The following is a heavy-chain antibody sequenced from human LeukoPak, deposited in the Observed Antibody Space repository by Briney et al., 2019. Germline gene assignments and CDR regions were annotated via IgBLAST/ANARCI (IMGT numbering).Heavy chain of an antibody. CDR3: AIAQTWDGLFES. J-gene: IGHJ4*02. CDR1: GIAVSGNY. D-gene: IGHD1-26*01. Sequence: GGSLRLSCAASGIAVSGNYMSWVRQSPGKGLEWVSFISINTNTFYADSVRGRFTISRDTSKNTLLLQMNSLRDEDSAIYYCAIAQTWDGLFESWGQGTLVTVSS. V-gene: IGHV3-53*01. CDR2: ISINTNT.